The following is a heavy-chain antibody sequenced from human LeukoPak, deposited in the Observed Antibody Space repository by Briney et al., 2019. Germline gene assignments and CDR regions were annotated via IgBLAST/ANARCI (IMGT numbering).Heavy chain of an antibody. CDR1: GYTFTNYA. D-gene: IGHD2-2*01. J-gene: IGHJ4*02. CDR3: TRGPFCSSRSCYFLDS. Sequence: ASVKVSCKASGYTFTNYAINWVRHAPGQGLQWMGWISTNTGIPKYAQGFTGRFVFSLDTSASTAYLQITSLNPEDTAVYFCTRGPFCSSRSCYFLDSWGQGTLVTVSS. CDR2: ISTNTGIP. V-gene: IGHV7-4-1*02.